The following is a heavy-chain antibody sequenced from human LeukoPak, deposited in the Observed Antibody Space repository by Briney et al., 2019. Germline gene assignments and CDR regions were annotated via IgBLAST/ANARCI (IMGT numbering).Heavy chain of an antibody. J-gene: IGHJ6*02. CDR2: IIPILGIA. V-gene: IGHV1-69*04. Sequence: GASVKVSCKASGGTFSSYAISWVRQAPGQGLEWMGRIIPILGIANYAQKFQGRVTITADKSTSTAYMELSSLRSEDTAVYYYARVRVDYYYGMDVWGQGTTVTVSS. CDR1: GGTFSSYA. CDR3: ARVRVDYYYGMDV.